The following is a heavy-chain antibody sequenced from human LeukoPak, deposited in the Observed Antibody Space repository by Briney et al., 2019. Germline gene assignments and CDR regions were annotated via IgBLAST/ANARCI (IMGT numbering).Heavy chain of an antibody. Sequence: GASVKVSCKASGGTFSSYAISWVRQAPGQGLEWMGGIIPIFGTANYAQKFQGRVTITADESTSTAYMELSSLRSEDTAVYYCARVPSPYSGSYYNYFDYWGQGTLVTVSS. D-gene: IGHD1-26*01. V-gene: IGHV1-69*01. J-gene: IGHJ4*02. CDR3: ARVPSPYSGSYYNYFDY. CDR1: GGTFSSYA. CDR2: IIPIFGTA.